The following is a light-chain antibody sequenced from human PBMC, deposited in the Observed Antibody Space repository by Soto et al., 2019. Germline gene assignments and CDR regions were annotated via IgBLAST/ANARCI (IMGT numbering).Light chain of an antibody. Sequence: DIVMTQSPDSLAVSLGERATINCKSSQSVLYSSNNKNYLAWYQQKPGQPPKLLIYWASTRESGVPGRFSGSGSGTDFTLTIRSLQAEDVAVYYCQQYYRPWTFGQGTKVEIK. CDR1: QSVLYSSNNKNY. CDR2: WAS. J-gene: IGKJ1*01. V-gene: IGKV4-1*01. CDR3: QQYYRPWT.